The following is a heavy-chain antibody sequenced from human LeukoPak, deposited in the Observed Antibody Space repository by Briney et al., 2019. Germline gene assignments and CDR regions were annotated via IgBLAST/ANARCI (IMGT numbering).Heavy chain of an antibody. CDR2: INHSGST. CDR1: GGSFSGYY. J-gene: IGHJ4*02. Sequence: SETLSLTCAVYGGSFSGYYWSWTRQPPGKGLEWIGEINHSGSTNYNPSLKSRVTISVDTSRNQFSLKLSSVTAADTAVYYCVRSVAAAGPLGYWGQGTLVTVSS. D-gene: IGHD6-13*01. V-gene: IGHV4-34*01. CDR3: VRSVAAAGPLGY.